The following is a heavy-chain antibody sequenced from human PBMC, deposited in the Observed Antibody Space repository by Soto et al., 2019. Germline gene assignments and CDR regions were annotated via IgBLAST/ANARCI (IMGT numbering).Heavy chain of an antibody. CDR2: IGTTGGDT. CDR1: GFSFSPYP. J-gene: IGHJ2*01. D-gene: IGHD6-25*01. V-gene: IGHV3-23*01. Sequence: EVQLLESGGSLVLPGGSLRLSCAASGFSFSPYPMSWVRQAPVKGLEWVSTIGTTGGDTYYPDFVKGRFTISRDDSKNTVYLQMSSLREEDSAIYDCAKSRVGSGRGYFDLWGRGTLVTVSS. CDR3: AKSRVGSGRGYFDL.